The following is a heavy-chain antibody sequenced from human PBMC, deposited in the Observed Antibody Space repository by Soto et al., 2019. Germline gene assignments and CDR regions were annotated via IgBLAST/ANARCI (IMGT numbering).Heavy chain of an antibody. D-gene: IGHD2-8*02. J-gene: IGHJ4*02. CDR1: GGSFSGYY. CDR3: ARDKITGLFDY. CDR2: INHRGST. V-gene: IGHV4-34*01. Sequence: QVQLQQRGAGLLKPSETLSLTCAVYGGSFSGYYWTWIRQPPGPGLEWIGEINHRGSTNYNPSLKSRVTISVDTSNNQFSLKLPSVTAADTAVYYWARDKITGLFDYWGQGTLVTVSS.